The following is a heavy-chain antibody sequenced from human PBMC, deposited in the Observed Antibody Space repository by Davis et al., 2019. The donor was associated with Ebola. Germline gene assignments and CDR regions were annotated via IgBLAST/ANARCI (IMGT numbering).Heavy chain of an antibody. Sequence: SLKISCAASGFTFDDYAMHWVRQAPGKGLEWVSGISWNSGSIGYADSVKGRFTISRDNAKNSLYLQMNSLRAEDTALYYCAKDYSSSSDYYYGMDVWGKGTTVTVSS. D-gene: IGHD6-6*01. CDR3: AKDYSSSSDYYYGMDV. V-gene: IGHV3-9*01. CDR2: ISWNSGSI. CDR1: GFTFDDYA. J-gene: IGHJ6*04.